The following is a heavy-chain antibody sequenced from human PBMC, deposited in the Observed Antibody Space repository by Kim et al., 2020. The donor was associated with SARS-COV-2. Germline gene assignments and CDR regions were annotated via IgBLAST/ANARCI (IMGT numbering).Heavy chain of an antibody. V-gene: IGHV4-38-2*02. J-gene: IGHJ6*02. D-gene: IGHD3-10*01. CDR1: GYSISSGYY. CDR3: AELLYGSGFRWVNGMDV. Sequence: SETLSLTCTVSGYSISSGYYWGWIRQPPGKGLEWIGSIYHSGSTYYNPSLKSRVTISVDTSKNQFSLKLSSVTAADTAVYYCAELLYGSGFRWVNGMDVWGQGTTVTVSS. CDR2: IYHSGST.